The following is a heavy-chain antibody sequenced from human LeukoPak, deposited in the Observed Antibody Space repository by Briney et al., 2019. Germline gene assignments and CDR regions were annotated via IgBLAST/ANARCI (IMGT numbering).Heavy chain of an antibody. CDR2: INWNGGST. Sequence: GGSLRLSCAASGFTFSSYWMGWVRQAPGKGLEWVSGINWNGGSTGYADSVKGRFTISRDNAKNSLYLQMNSLRAEDTASYYCARDYFGSPSALDYWGQGTLVTVSS. CDR3: ARDYFGSPSALDY. CDR1: GFTFSSYW. V-gene: IGHV3-20*04. D-gene: IGHD1-26*01. J-gene: IGHJ4*02.